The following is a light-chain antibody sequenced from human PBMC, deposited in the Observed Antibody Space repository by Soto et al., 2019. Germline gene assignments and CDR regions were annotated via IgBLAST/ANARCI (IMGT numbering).Light chain of an antibody. CDR3: QHRSNWPLT. Sequence: EIVLTQSPATLSLSPGERATLSCRASQSVRSSLAWFQQRPGQAPRLLIYDASNRATGIPARFSGSGSGTDFTLTISSLEPEEFAVYYCQHRSNWPLTFGGGTKVEMK. V-gene: IGKV3-11*01. CDR1: QSVRSS. CDR2: DAS. J-gene: IGKJ4*01.